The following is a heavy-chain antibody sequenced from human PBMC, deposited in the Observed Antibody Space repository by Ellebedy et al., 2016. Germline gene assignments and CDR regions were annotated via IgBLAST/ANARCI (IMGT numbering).Heavy chain of an antibody. CDR2: INAGNGNT. D-gene: IGHD3-22*01. CDR1: GHSSTTYE. Sequence: ASVKVSCKASGHSSTTYEMYWVRQAPGQRLEWMGWINAGNGNTKHSQKFQGRVTITRDTSASTAYMDLSSLRSEDTAVYYCARDPSDSSGYPQYLFDFWGQGTLVTVSS. CDR3: ARDPSDSSGYPQYLFDF. J-gene: IGHJ4*02. V-gene: IGHV1-3*01.